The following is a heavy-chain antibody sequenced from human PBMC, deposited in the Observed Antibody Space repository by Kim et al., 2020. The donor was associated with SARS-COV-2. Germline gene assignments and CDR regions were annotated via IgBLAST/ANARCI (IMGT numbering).Heavy chain of an antibody. CDR3: ARVVVGTAIPDY. D-gene: IGHD2-21*02. Sequence: SNAKKFQGRVTSTRDTSTSTVYMELSSLRSEDTAVYYCARVVVGTAIPDYWGQGTLVTVSS. V-gene: IGHV1-46*01. J-gene: IGHJ4*02.